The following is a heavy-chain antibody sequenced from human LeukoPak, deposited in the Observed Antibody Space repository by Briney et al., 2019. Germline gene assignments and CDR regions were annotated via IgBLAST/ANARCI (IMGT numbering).Heavy chain of an antibody. V-gene: IGHV3-48*01. D-gene: IGHD3-10*01. CDR2: IGTTSGAI. CDR3: ARALPRSLYYFDY. Sequence: GGSLRLSCAASGFTVSGHYMNWVRQAPGKGLEWVSYIGTTSGAIYYADSVKGRFTISRDSAKNSLYLQMNSLRAEDTAVYYCARALPRSLYYFDYWGQGTLVTVSS. J-gene: IGHJ4*02. CDR1: GFTVSGHY.